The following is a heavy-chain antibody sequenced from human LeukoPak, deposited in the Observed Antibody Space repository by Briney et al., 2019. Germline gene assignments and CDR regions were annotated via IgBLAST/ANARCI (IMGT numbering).Heavy chain of an antibody. D-gene: IGHD3-22*01. Sequence: ETLSLTCTVSGDSISTSSYYWGWIRQPPGKGLEWIGSIYYSGSTDYNPSLKSRVTISVDTSKNQFSLKLTSVTAADTAVYYCAIHARDSSGYQFAFDIWGQGTVVTVSS. CDR2: IYYSGST. CDR3: AIHARDSSGYQFAFDI. J-gene: IGHJ3*02. CDR1: GDSISTSSYY. V-gene: IGHV4-39*01.